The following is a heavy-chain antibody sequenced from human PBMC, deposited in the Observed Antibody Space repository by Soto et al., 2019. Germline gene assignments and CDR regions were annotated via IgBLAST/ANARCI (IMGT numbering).Heavy chain of an antibody. V-gene: IGHV1-46*03. J-gene: IGHJ6*03. CDR2: INPSGGST. CDR3: ARDGVITGTTFKYYYYYMDV. D-gene: IGHD1-7*01. Sequence: ASVKVSCKASGYTFTSYYMHWVRQAPGQGLEWMGIINPSGGSTSYAQKFQGRVTMTRDTSTSTVYMELSSLRSEDTAVYYCARDGVITGTTFKYYYYYMDVWGKGTTVTVS. CDR1: GYTFTSYY.